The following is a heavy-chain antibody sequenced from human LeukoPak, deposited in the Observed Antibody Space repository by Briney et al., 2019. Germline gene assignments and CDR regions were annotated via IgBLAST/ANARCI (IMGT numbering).Heavy chain of an antibody. CDR2: IYYSGST. CDR3: ARGKQWLVRRFFDY. CDR1: GGSISSYY. Sequence: ESSETLSLTCTVSGGSISSYYWSWIRQPPGKGLEWIGYIYYSGSTNYNPSLKSRVTISVDTSKNQFSLKLSSVTAADTAVYYCARGKQWLVRRFFDYWGQGTLVTVSS. J-gene: IGHJ4*02. V-gene: IGHV4-59*12. D-gene: IGHD6-19*01.